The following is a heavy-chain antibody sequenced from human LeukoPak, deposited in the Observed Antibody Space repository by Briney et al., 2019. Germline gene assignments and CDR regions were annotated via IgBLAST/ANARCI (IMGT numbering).Heavy chain of an antibody. V-gene: IGHV4-34*09. CDR1: GGSFSGYY. D-gene: IGHD3-22*01. CDR3: ARMVVVFDAFDI. J-gene: IGHJ3*02. CDR2: INHSGST. Sequence: SETLSLTCAVYGGSFSGYYWSWIRQPPGKGLEWIGEINHSGSTNYNPSLKSRVTISVDTSKNQFSLKLSSVTAADTAVYYCARMVVVFDAFDIWGQGTMVTVSS.